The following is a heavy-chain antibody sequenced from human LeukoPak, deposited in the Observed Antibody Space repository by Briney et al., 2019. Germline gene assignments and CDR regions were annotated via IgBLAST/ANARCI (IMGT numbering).Heavy chain of an antibody. CDR1: GYTFTNSY. Sequence: ASVKVSCKASGYTFTNSYLHWVRQAPGQGLEWMGMTYPRDGSTSYAQNFQGRVTVTRDTSTTTVHMELRGLRSEDTAVYYCARDQEGFDYWGQGTVVTVSS. CDR2: TYPRDGST. V-gene: IGHV1-46*01. CDR3: ARDQEGFDY. J-gene: IGHJ4*02.